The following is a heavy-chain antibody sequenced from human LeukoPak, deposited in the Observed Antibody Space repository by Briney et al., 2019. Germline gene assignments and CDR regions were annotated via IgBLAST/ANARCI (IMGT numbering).Heavy chain of an antibody. CDR3: VRVNWLHYSSMDV. V-gene: IGHV3-13*01. CDR2: IGTTGDT. CDR1: GFAFSNYD. D-gene: IGHD5-12*01. J-gene: IGHJ6*02. Sequence: GGSLRLSCAASGFAFSNYDFHWVRQVTGKRLEWVSGIGTTGDTYYPASVKGRFTISRENARNSLYLQMNSLRAGDTAVYYCVRVNWLHYSSMDVWGQGTTVTVSS.